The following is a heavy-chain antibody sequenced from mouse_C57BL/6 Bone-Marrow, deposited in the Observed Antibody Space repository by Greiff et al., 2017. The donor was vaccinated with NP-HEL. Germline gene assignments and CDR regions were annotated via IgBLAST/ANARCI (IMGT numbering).Heavy chain of an antibody. J-gene: IGHJ2*01. CDR3: ARHIRGYFDY. V-gene: IGHV5-6*01. CDR2: ISSGGSYT. CDR1: GFTFSSYG. Sequence: DVQLVESGGDLVKPGGSLKLSCAASGFTFSSYGMSWVRQTPDKRLEWVATISSGGSYTYYPDSVKGRFTISRDNAKNTLYLQMSSLKSEDTAMYYCARHIRGYFDYWGQGTTLTVSS.